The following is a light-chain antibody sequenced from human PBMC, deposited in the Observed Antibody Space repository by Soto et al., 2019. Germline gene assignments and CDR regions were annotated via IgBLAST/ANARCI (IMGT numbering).Light chain of an antibody. Sequence: EIVLTQSPGTLSLSPGERATLSCRASQSVNSSFLAWYQQKPGQAPRLLIYGASNRATGIPDRFSGSGSGTDFTLTISRLQSEDVAVYYCQHYDSSPLTFGQGTKVEIK. V-gene: IGKV3-20*01. CDR1: QSVNSSF. CDR3: QHYDSSPLT. CDR2: GAS. J-gene: IGKJ1*01.